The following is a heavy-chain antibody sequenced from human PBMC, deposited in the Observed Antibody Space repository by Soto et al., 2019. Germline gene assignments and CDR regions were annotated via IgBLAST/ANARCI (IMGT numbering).Heavy chain of an antibody. CDR1: GGSISSGGYY. CDR3: ARTGERWILGYYFDY. Sequence: QVQLQESGPGLVKPSQTLSLTCTVSGGSISSGGYYWSWIRQHPGKGLEWIGYIYYSGSTYYNPSLKRRVTISVDTSKNQFSLKLSSLTAADTAVYYCARTGERWILGYYFDYWGQGTLVTVSS. J-gene: IGHJ4*02. CDR2: IYYSGST. D-gene: IGHD2-2*03. V-gene: IGHV4-31*03.